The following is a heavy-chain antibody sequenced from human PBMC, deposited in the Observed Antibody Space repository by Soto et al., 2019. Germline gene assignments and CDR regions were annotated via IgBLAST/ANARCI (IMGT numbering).Heavy chain of an antibody. V-gene: IGHV1-69*01. J-gene: IGHJ5*02. CDR2: IIPIFGTA. Sequence: QVQLVQSGAEVKKPGSSVKVSCKASGGTFSSYAISWVRQAPGQGLEWMGGIIPIFGTANYAQKFQGRVTITADESTSTAYMELSSLRSEDTAVYYCARAHGLDVVVVAATPVWFDPWGQGTLVPVSS. CDR3: ARAHGLDVVVVAATPVWFDP. D-gene: IGHD2-15*01. CDR1: GGTFSSYA.